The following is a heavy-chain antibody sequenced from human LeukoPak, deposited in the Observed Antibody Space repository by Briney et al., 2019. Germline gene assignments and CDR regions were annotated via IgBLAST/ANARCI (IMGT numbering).Heavy chain of an antibody. Sequence: GGSLRLSCAASGFTFSSYGMHWVRQAPGKGLEWVAVISYDGSNKYYADSVKGRFTISRDNSKNTLYLQMNSLRAEDTAVYYCAKRLLAAAGTSGPRYYYYYMDVWGKGTTVTISS. CDR1: GFTFSSYG. CDR2: ISYDGSNK. CDR3: AKRLLAAAGTSGPRYYYYYMDV. V-gene: IGHV3-30*18. D-gene: IGHD6-13*01. J-gene: IGHJ6*03.